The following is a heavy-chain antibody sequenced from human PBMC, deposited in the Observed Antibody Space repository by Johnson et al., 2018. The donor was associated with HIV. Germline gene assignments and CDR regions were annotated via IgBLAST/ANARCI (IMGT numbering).Heavy chain of an antibody. V-gene: IGHV3-20*04. Sequence: VQLVESGGGLVQPGGSLRLSCAASGFTFDDYGMSWVRQAPGKGLEWVSGINWNGGRTGYTDSVNGRFTISRDNARNSLYLQMNSLRAEDTALYYCARTLKWGLGLPDWDAFDIWGQGTMVTVSS. CDR3: ARTLKWGLGLPDWDAFDI. J-gene: IGHJ3*02. CDR1: GFTFDDYG. D-gene: IGHD1-26*01. CDR2: INWNGGRT.